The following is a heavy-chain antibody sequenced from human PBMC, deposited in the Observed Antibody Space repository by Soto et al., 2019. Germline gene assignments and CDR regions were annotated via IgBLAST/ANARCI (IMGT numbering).Heavy chain of an antibody. D-gene: IGHD2-15*01. CDR1: GHDLGSYY. CDR3: ARGRDAAYHFYSPQGMDV. CDR2: MDPITGGT. Sequence: XSVKVSCKASGHDLGSYYTYLVRQAPGRGLECVGLMDPITGGTDYEERLRDRVTMTRDTSINTAYMELRRLRSDDTAIYFCARGRDAAYHFYSPQGMDVWGQGTTVTVSS. J-gene: IGHJ6*02. V-gene: IGHV1-2*02.